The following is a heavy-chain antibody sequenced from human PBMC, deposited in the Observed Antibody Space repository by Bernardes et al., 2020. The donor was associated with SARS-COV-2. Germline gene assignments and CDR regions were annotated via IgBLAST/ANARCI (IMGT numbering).Heavy chain of an antibody. J-gene: IGHJ4*02. Sequence: ASVKVSCKVSGYSLADICIHWVRQAPGKGLEWLGGVDCENEEKIYAQKLQGRVTLTEDASVDTFYMEMSSLRSEDTAVYYCATFGADNDLYSLDFWGQGTLVTVSS. CDR1: GYSLADIC. V-gene: IGHV1-24*01. CDR2: VDCENEEK. D-gene: IGHD3-10*01. CDR3: ATFGADNDLYSLDF.